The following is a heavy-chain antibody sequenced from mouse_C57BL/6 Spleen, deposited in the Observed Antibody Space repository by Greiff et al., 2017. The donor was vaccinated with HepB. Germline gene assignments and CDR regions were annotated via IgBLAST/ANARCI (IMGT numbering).Heavy chain of an antibody. D-gene: IGHD2-1*01. J-gene: IGHJ3*01. V-gene: IGHV1-22*01. CDR2: INPNNGGT. CDR3: SPIGNHPFAY. CDR1: GYTFTDYN. Sequence: VQLQQSGPELVKPGASVKMSCKASGYTFTDYNMHWVKQSHGKSLEWIGYINPNNGGTSYNQKFKGKATLTVNKSSSTAYMELRSLTSEDSAVYYCSPIGNHPFAYWGQGTLVTVSA.